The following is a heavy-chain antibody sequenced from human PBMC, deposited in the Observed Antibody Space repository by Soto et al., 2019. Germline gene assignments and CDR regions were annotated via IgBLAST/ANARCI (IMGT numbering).Heavy chain of an antibody. V-gene: IGHV1-69*04. CDR1: GGTFSSYT. CDR3: ARDVAAYSRGWYTSPHGWFHP. CDR2: IIPILGIA. D-gene: IGHD6-19*01. Sequence: SVKVSCKASGGTFSSYTISWVRQAPGQGLEWMGRIIPILGIANYAQKFQGRVTITADKSTSTAYMELSSLRSEDTAVYYCARDVAAYSRGWYTSPHGWFHPWGQGTLVTVSS. J-gene: IGHJ5*02.